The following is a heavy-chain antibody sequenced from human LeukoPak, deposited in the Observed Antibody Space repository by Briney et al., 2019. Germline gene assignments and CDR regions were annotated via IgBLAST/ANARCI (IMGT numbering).Heavy chain of an antibody. CDR3: AREDYYGSGSYYKWFDP. V-gene: IGHV3-33*01. CDR2: IWYDGSNK. CDR1: GITFSSYG. D-gene: IGHD3-10*01. J-gene: IGHJ5*02. Sequence: PGGSLRLSCAVSGITFSSYGMHWVRQAPGKGLEWVAVIWYDGSNKYYADSVKGRFTISRDNSKNTLYLQMNSLRAEDTGVYYCAREDYYGSGSYYKWFDPWGQGTLVTVSS.